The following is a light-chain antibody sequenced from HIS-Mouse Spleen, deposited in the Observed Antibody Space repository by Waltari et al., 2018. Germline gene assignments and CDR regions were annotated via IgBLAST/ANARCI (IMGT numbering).Light chain of an antibody. V-gene: IGLV2-23*01. J-gene: IGLJ3*02. CDR2: EGS. Sequence: QSALTQPASVSGSPGQSITISCPGTSSDVGSYNLFSWYQHHPGKAPKLMIYEGSKRPSGVSNRFSGSKSGNTASLTISGLQAEDEADYYCCSYAGSSTWVFGGGTKLTVL. CDR3: CSYAGSSTWV. CDR1: SSDVGSYNL.